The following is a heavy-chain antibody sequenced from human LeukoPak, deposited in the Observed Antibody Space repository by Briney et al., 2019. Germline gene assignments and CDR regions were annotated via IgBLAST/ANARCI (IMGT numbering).Heavy chain of an antibody. CDR2: ITGSGGST. CDR1: GFTFGSYA. V-gene: IGHV3-23*01. J-gene: IGHJ4*02. D-gene: IGHD3-22*01. CDR3: AKTYYYDSSGYLLDY. Sequence: PGGSLRLSCAASGFTFGSYAMSWVRQPPGKGLEWVSTITGSGGSTYYADSVKGRFTISRDNSKNTLYLQMNSLRAEDTAVYYCAKTYYYDSSGYLLDYWGQGTLVTVSS.